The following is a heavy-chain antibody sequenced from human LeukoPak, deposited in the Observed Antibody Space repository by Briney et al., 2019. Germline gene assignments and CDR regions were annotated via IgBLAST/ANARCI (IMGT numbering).Heavy chain of an antibody. Sequence: GGSLRLSCAASGFSPSGFWMHWVRQAPGKGLVWVSRSKYDGTSASYADSVKGRFTVSRDNAKNTLYLQMNSLRAEDTAVYYCAKSDYFALWGQGTLVTVSS. CDR3: AKSDYFAL. CDR2: SKYDGTSA. CDR1: GFSPSGFW. V-gene: IGHV3-74*01. J-gene: IGHJ4*02.